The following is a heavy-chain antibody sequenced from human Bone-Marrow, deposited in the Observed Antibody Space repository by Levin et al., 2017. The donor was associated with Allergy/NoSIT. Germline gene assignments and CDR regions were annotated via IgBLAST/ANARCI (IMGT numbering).Heavy chain of an antibody. V-gene: IGHV2-5*02. CDR3: AHRPPYGSGGSHYYFDY. D-gene: IGHD3-10*01. Sequence: SGPTLVKPTQTLTLTCTFSGFSLSTSGVGVGWIRQPPGKALEWLALIYWDDDKRYSPSLKSRLTITKDTSKNQVVLTMTNMDPVDTATYYCAHRPPYGSGGSHYYFDYWGQGTLVTVSS. CDR1: GFSLSTSGVG. CDR2: IYWDDDK. J-gene: IGHJ4*02.